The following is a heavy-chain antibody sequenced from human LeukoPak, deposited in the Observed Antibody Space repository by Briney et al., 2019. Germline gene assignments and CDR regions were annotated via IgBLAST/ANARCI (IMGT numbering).Heavy chain of an antibody. J-gene: IGHJ4*02. D-gene: IGHD7-27*01. CDR3: ARDPPGAHFDY. CDR1: GVIFSNYW. Sequence: GGSLRLSCATSGVIFSNYWMSWVRQVPGKGLEWVASISQDGAARTYLDSVKGRFTISRDNAKSSLYLQMNSLRAEDTAVYYCARDPPGAHFDYWGQGTLVTVSS. V-gene: IGHV3-7*01. CDR2: ISQDGAAR.